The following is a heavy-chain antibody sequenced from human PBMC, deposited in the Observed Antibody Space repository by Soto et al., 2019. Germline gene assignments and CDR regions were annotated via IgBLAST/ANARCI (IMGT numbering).Heavy chain of an antibody. CDR3: ARDSYGSERNNWFDP. Sequence: SETLSLTCTVSGGSISSYYWSWIRQPPGKGLEWIGYIYYSGSTNYNPSLKSRVTISVDTSKNQFSLKLSSVTAADTAVYYCARDSYGSERNNWFDPWGQGTLVTVSS. D-gene: IGHD3-10*01. CDR2: IYYSGST. J-gene: IGHJ5*02. CDR1: GGSISSYY. V-gene: IGHV4-59*01.